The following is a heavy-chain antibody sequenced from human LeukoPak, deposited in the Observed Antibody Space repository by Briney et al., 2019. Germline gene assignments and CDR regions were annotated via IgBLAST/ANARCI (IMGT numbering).Heavy chain of an antibody. J-gene: IGHJ5*02. CDR3: ARERSITIFGVVLNWFDP. V-gene: IGHV4-39*07. D-gene: IGHD3-3*01. CDR1: GGSISSSSYY. CDR2: IYYSGST. Sequence: SETLSLTCTVSGGSISSSSYYWGWIRQPPGKGLEWIGSIYYSGSTYYNPSLKSRVTISVDTSKNQFSLKLSSVTAADTAVHYCARERSITIFGVVLNWFDPWGQGTLVTVSS.